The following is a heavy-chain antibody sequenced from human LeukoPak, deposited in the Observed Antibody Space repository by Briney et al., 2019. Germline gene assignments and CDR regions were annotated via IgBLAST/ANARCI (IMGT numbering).Heavy chain of an antibody. J-gene: IGHJ5*02. Sequence: ASVKVSCKASGYTFTGYYMHWVRQAPGQGLEWMGWINPNSGGTNYAQKFQGRVTMTRDTSISTDYMELSSLRSDDTAAYFCARDTSEGDYAWWFDPWGQGTLVTVAS. CDR3: ARDTSEGDYAWWFDP. CDR2: INPNSGGT. V-gene: IGHV1-2*02. CDR1: GYTFTGYY. D-gene: IGHD3-16*01.